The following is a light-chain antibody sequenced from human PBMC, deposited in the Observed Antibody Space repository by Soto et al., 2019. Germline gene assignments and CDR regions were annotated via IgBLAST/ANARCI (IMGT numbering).Light chain of an antibody. CDR1: SSNIGAGYD. CDR2: GNN. J-gene: IGLJ3*02. Sequence: QSVLTQPPSVSGPPGQRVTISCTGSSSNIGAGYDVHWYKQLPGTAPKLLIFGNNNRPSGVPDRFSGSKFGPSASLAITGLQDDEEADDYCQSYDRSLSGTVLGGGTKLTVL. V-gene: IGLV1-40*01. CDR3: QSYDRSLSGTV.